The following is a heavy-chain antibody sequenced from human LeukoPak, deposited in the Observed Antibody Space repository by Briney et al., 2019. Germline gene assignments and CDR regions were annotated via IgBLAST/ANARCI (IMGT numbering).Heavy chain of an antibody. J-gene: IGHJ3*02. CDR3: ARWGATKVGAFDI. CDR2: IIPIFGTA. D-gene: IGHD1-26*01. V-gene: IGHV1-69*05. Sequence: ASVKVSCKASGGTFSSYAISWVRQAPGQGLEWMGRIIPIFGTANYAQKFQGRVTITTDESTSTAYMELSSLRSEDTAVYYCARWGATKVGAFDIWGQGTVVTVSS. CDR1: GGTFSSYA.